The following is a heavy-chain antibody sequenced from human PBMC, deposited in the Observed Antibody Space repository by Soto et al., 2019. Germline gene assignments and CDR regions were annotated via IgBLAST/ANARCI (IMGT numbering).Heavy chain of an antibody. J-gene: IGHJ5*02. CDR2: INHSGST. D-gene: IGHD4-17*01. CDR1: GGSFSGYY. V-gene: IGHV4-34*01. Sequence: SETLSLTCAVYGGSFSGYYWSWIRQPPGKGLEWIGEINHSGSTNYNPSLKSRVTISVDTSKNQFSLKLSSVTAADTAVYYCATRQATVGWKGNWFDPWGQGTLVTVSS. CDR3: ATRQATVGWKGNWFDP.